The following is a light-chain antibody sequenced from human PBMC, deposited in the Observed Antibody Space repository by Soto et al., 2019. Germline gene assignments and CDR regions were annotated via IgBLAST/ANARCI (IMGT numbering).Light chain of an antibody. Sequence: EIVLTQSPATLSLSPGAGATLSCRASQSLNSHLAWYQQKAGQAPRLLIYDASNRATGVPARFSGSGSETDFTLTISSLEPEDFAVYYCQQRSNWPLTFGGGTKLDIK. CDR2: DAS. J-gene: IGKJ4*01. CDR3: QQRSNWPLT. V-gene: IGKV3-11*01. CDR1: QSLNSH.